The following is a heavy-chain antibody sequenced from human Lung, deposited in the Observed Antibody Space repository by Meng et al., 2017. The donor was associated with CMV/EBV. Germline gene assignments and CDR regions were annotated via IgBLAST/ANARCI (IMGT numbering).Heavy chain of an antibody. CDR3: ARDRAAIGYYYYVMDV. CDR2: IYYSGST. V-gene: IGHV4-59*01. CDR1: GHPITTYY. D-gene: IGHD2-2*01. J-gene: IGHJ6*01. Sequence: SCTVSGHPITTYYWSWIRQPPGKGLEWIGYIYYSGSTNYNPSLRSRVSISVDTSKNQFSLELSSVTAADTAIYYCARDRAAIGYYYYVMDVWGHGNXVNGAS.